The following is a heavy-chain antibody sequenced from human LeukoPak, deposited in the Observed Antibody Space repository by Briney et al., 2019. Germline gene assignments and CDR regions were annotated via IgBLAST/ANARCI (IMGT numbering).Heavy chain of an antibody. CDR3: ARHLRYFDWLSAGSAFDI. D-gene: IGHD3-9*01. V-gene: IGHV4-59*08. Sequence: SRVTISVDTSKNQFSLKLSSVTAADTAVYYCARHLRYFDWLSAGSAFDIWGQGTMVTVSS. J-gene: IGHJ3*02.